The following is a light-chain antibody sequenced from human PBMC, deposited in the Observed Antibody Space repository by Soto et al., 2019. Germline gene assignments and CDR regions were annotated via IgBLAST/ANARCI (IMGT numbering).Light chain of an antibody. CDR2: GAS. V-gene: IGKV3-15*01. Sequence: EIVMTQSPATLSVSPGERATLSCRASPSVSSNLAWYQQKPGQAPRLLIYGASTRATGIPARFSGSGSGTEFTLTISSLQSEDFAVYYGQQYNNWPPGTFGQGTKVEIK. CDR3: QQYNNWPPGT. J-gene: IGKJ1*01. CDR1: PSVSSN.